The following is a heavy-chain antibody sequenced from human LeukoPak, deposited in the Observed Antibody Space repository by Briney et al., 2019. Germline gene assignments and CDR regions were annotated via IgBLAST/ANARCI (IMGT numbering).Heavy chain of an antibody. CDR1: GDSVSSNTPA. CDR3: ARQQRGAFDY. Sequence: SQTLSLTCAISGDSVSSNTPAWNWIRQSPSGGLEWLGRTYYRSKWYNDYAVFVRSRITINPDTAKNQFSLQLNSVTPEDTAVYYCARQQRGAFDYWGQGTLVTVSS. D-gene: IGHD6-13*01. CDR2: TYYRSKWYN. J-gene: IGHJ4*02. V-gene: IGHV6-1*01.